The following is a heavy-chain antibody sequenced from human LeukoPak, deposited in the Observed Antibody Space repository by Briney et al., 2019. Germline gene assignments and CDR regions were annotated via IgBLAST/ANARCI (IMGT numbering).Heavy chain of an antibody. Sequence: PSETLSLTCTVSGGSISSSGYYWGWIRQPPGKGLEWIASIYYSGSTYYNPSLKSRVTISVDTSKNQLSLKLSSVTAADTAVYYCARVLNWNYAPDYWGREAWSPSPQ. D-gene: IGHD1-7*01. CDR1: GGSISSSGYY. CDR3: ARVLNWNYAPDY. CDR2: IYYSGST. V-gene: IGHV4-39*07. J-gene: IGHJ4*02.